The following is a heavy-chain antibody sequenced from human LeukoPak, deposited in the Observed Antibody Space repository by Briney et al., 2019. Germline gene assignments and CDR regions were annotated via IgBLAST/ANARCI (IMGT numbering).Heavy chain of an antibody. Sequence: GGSLRLSCAASGFVVSDNYMSWVRQAPGQGLEWVSLIYTSGITKYTDSAKGRFTISRDNAKNTLYLQMNTLSAEDTAVYYCVGYYVGKFDYWGQGTLVTVSS. CDR3: VGYYVGKFDY. J-gene: IGHJ4*02. CDR2: IYTSGIT. D-gene: IGHD4-23*01. CDR1: GFVVSDNY. V-gene: IGHV3-66*02.